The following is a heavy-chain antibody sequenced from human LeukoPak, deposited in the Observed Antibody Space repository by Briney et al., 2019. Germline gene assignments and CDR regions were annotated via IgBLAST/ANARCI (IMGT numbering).Heavy chain of an antibody. CDR3: AREETTMVRGVIYY. V-gene: IGHV4-61*08. D-gene: IGHD3-10*01. CDR1: GGSISRSGYS. CDR2: IYYSGST. J-gene: IGHJ4*02. Sequence: PSETLSLTCAVSGGSISRSGYSWSWIRQPPGKGLEWIGYIYYSGSTNYNPSLKSRVTISVDTSKNQFSLKLSSVTAADTAVYYCAREETTMVRGVIYYWGQGTLVTVSS.